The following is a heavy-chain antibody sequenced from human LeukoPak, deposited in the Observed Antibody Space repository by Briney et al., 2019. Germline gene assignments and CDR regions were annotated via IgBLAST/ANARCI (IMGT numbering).Heavy chain of an antibody. CDR2: ISYDGSNK. V-gene: IGHV3-30-3*01. CDR3: ARTDGMYV. J-gene: IGHJ6*01. CDR1: GFTFSSYA. Sequence: GRSLRFSCAAAGFTFSSYAMHWVRKAPGKGLEWVAVISYDGSNKYYADSVKGRFTISTDNCKNSLYLQMTSLRAGDMAVYYCARTDGMYVWGQGSTVTVSS.